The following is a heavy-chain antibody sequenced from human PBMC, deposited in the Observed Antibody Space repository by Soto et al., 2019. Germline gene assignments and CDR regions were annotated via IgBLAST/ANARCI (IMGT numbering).Heavy chain of an antibody. CDR1: GYTFTSYY. Sequence: GASVKVSCKASGYTFTSYYMHWVRQAPGQGLEWMGIINPSGGSTSYAQKFQGRVTMTRDTSTSTVYMELSSLGSEDTAVYDCARDAHYDIWTAPIWYFDLWGRGTLVTVSS. J-gene: IGHJ2*01. D-gene: IGHD3-9*01. V-gene: IGHV1-46*01. CDR3: ARDAHYDIWTAPIWYFDL. CDR2: INPSGGST.